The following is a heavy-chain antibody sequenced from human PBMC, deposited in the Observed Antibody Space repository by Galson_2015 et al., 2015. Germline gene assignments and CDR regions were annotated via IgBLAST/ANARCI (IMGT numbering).Heavy chain of an antibody. J-gene: IGHJ4*02. D-gene: IGHD2-15*01. Sequence: SLRLSCAASGFTFSSYWMSWVRQAPGKGLEWVANIKQDGSEKYYVDSVKGRFTISRDNAKNSLYLQMNSLRAEDTALYYCARENTVCSGGACYFTVTTFDYWGQGTLVTVSS. CDR2: IKQDGSEK. CDR3: ARENTVCSGGACYFTVTTFDY. CDR1: GFTFSSYW. V-gene: IGHV3-7*01.